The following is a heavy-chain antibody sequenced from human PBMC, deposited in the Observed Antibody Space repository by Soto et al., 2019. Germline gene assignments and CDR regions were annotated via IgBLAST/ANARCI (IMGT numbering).Heavy chain of an antibody. CDR3: ARVRDATTTGSRSGADY. Sequence: QVQLVQSGAEVKKPGASVKVSCKASDYSSLSYGFSWVRQAPGEGLEWMGCISGTNGNTNYAVKFQGRVTMTTDTSTSRGYMELRSLRFDGTDMYYCARVRDATTTGSRSGADYWGQGTVVTVSS. V-gene: IGHV1-18*01. J-gene: IGHJ4*02. CDR2: ISGTNGNT. D-gene: IGHD1-26*01. CDR1: DYSSLSYG.